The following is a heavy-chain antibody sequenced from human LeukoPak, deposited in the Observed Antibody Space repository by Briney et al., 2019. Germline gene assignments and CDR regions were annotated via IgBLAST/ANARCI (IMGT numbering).Heavy chain of an antibody. V-gene: IGHV3-33*01. CDR2: IWYDGSNK. Sequence: GRSLRLSCAASGFTFSSYGMHWVRQAPGKGLEWVAVIWYDGSNKYYADSVKGRFTISRDNSKNTLYLQMNSLRAEDTAVYYCAREGSDSSSWYGWFDPWAREPWSPSPQ. CDR1: GFTFSSYG. J-gene: IGHJ5*02. D-gene: IGHD6-13*01. CDR3: AREGSDSSSWYGWFDP.